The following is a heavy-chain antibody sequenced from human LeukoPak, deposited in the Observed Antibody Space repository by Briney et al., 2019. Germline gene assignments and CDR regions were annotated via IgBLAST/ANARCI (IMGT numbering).Heavy chain of an antibody. V-gene: IGHV1-46*01. J-gene: IGHJ5*02. Sequence: GASVKVSCKASGYTFTSYYMNWVRQAPGQGLEWMGKINPSDGSTDFAQNFQGRVTMTRDTSTSTVYMELSSLRSVDTAVYYCVRGWWGTDYGWTNWFDPWGQGTLVTVSS. CDR1: GYTFTSYY. CDR3: VRGWWGTDYGWTNWFDP. D-gene: IGHD4-17*01. CDR2: INPSDGST.